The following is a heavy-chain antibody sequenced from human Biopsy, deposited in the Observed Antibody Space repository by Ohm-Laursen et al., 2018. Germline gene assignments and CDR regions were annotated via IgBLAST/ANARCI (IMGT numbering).Heavy chain of an antibody. D-gene: IGHD6-19*01. CDR1: SGSISSYY. CDR2: IDYRGST. J-gene: IGHJ4*02. Sequence: SETLSLTWPVSSGSISSYYWSWIRQPPGKGLEWIGYIDYRGSTKYNPSLRSRVTMSIDTSRNQFSLKLSSVTAADTAVYYCATTTMDTSGWLGNYFDSWGQGTLVTVSA. V-gene: IGHV4-59*08. CDR3: ATTTMDTSGWLGNYFDS.